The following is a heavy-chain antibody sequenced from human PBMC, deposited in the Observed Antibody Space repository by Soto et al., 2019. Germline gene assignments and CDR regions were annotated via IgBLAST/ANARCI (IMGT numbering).Heavy chain of an antibody. J-gene: IGHJ6*02. V-gene: IGHV1-8*01. CDR2: MNPNSGNT. Sequence: ASVKVSCKASGYTFTSYDINWVRQATGQGLEWMGWMNPNSGNTEYAQKFQGRVTMTRDTSASTAYMELSSLRSEDTAVYYCARGGVRFLECPNGMDVWGQGTTVTVSS. CDR3: ARGGVRFLECPNGMDV. CDR1: GYTFTSYD. D-gene: IGHD3-3*01.